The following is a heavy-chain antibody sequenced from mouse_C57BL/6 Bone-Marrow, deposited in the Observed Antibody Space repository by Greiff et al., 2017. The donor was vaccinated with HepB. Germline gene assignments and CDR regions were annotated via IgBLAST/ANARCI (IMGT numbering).Heavy chain of an antibody. CDR1: GFTFSDYY. V-gene: IGHV5-12*01. J-gene: IGHJ2*01. CDR3: ARQVTTVGSYYFDY. Sequence: EVMLVESGGGLVQPGGSLKLSCAASGFTFSDYYMYWVRQTPEKRLEWVAYISNGGGSTYYPDTVKGRFTISRDNAKNTLYLQMSRLKSEDTAMYYCARQVTTVGSYYFDYWGQGTTLTVSS. CDR2: ISNGGGST. D-gene: IGHD1-1*01.